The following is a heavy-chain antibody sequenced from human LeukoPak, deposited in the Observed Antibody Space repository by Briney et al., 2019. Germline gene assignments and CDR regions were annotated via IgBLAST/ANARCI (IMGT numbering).Heavy chain of an antibody. Sequence: PGGSLRLSCAASGFTFSSYAMSWVRQAPGKGLEWVSIISGSGDSTYYADSVKGRLTISRDNSKNTLYLQMNSLRAEDTAVYYCAKLDGSSWLYYFDHWGQGTLVTVSS. CDR3: AKLDGSSWLYYFDH. CDR2: ISGSGDST. V-gene: IGHV3-23*01. D-gene: IGHD6-13*01. J-gene: IGHJ4*02. CDR1: GFTFSSYA.